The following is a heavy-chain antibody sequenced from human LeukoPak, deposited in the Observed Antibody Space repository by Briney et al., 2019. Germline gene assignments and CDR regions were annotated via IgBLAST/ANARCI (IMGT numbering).Heavy chain of an antibody. CDR2: IYYSGST. J-gene: IGHJ4*02. CDR1: GGSISSSSYY. Sequence: SETLSLTCTVSGGSISSSSYYWGWIRQPPGKGLEWIGSIYYSGSTYYNPSLKSRVTISVDTSKNQFSLKLSSVTAADTAVYYRARSTVTMLPRFDYWGQGTLVTVSS. V-gene: IGHV4-39*07. D-gene: IGHD4-17*01. CDR3: ARSTVTMLPRFDY.